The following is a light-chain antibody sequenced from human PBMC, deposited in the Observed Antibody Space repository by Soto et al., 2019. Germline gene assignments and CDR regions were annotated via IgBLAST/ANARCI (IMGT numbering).Light chain of an antibody. V-gene: IGLV1-44*01. Sequence: QSVLTQPXSASXTPGQXVTISCSGSSSNIGSNTVNWYQQLPGTAPKLLIYSNNQRPSGVPDRFSGSKSGTSASLAISGLQSEDEADYYCAAWDDSLNGYVFGTGTKLTVL. CDR1: SSNIGSNT. CDR3: AAWDDSLNGYV. J-gene: IGLJ1*01. CDR2: SNN.